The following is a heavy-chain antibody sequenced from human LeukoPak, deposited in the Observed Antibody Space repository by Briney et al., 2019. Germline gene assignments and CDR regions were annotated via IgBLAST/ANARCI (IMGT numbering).Heavy chain of an antibody. CDR3: ARAGRYFDWLLSYGMDV. D-gene: IGHD3-9*01. CDR1: GYTFTGYY. CDR2: INPNSGGT. Sequence: GASVKVSCKASGYTFTGYYMHWVRQAPGQGREWMGWINPNSGGTNYAQKFQGRVTMTRDTSISTAYMELSRLRSDDTAVYYCARAGRYFDWLLSYGMDVWGQGTTVTVSS. V-gene: IGHV1-2*02. J-gene: IGHJ6*02.